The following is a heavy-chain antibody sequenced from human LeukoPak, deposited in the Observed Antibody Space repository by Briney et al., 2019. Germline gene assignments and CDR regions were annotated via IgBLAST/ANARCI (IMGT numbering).Heavy chain of an antibody. D-gene: IGHD1-26*01. J-gene: IGHJ4*02. V-gene: IGHV3-23*01. Sequence: PGGSLRLSCAASGFTFSSYGMSWVRQAPGKGLEWVSAISGSGGSTYYADSVKGRFTISRDNSKNTLYLQMNSLKTEDTAVYYCTRGRGTADYWGQGTLVTVSS. CDR1: GFTFSSYG. CDR2: ISGSGGST. CDR3: TRGRGTADY.